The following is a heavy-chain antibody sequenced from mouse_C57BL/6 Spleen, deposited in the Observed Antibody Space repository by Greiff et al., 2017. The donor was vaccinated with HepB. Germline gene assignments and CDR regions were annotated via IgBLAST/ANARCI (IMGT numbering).Heavy chain of an antibody. CDR1: GYTFTDYY. V-gene: IGHV1-77*01. Sequence: VQLQQSGAELVKPGDSVKISCKASGYTFTDYYINGVKQRPGQGLEWIGKIGPGSGSTYYNEKCKGQDKLTADKSSSTAYMHLSSLTSEYSAVYFCARWLLFYAMDYWGQGTSVPVSS. J-gene: IGHJ4*01. CDR3: ARWLLFYAMDY. CDR2: IGPGSGST. D-gene: IGHD2-3*01.